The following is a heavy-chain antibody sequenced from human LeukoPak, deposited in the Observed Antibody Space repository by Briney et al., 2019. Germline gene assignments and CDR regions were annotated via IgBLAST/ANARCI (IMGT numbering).Heavy chain of an antibody. CDR2: IYYSGST. CDR3: ARGLTGRTNSHWFDP. D-gene: IGHD3-9*01. V-gene: IGHV4-31*11. J-gene: IGHJ5*02. CDR1: GGSFSSGGYY. Sequence: SETLSLTCAVYGGSFSSGGYYWSWIRQHPGKGLEWIGYIYYSGSTYYNPSLKSRVTISVDTSKNQFSLKLSSVTAADTAVYYCARGLTGRTNSHWFDPWGQGTLVTVSS.